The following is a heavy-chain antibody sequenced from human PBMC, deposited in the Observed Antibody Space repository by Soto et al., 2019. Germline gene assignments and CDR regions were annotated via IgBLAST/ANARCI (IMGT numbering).Heavy chain of an antibody. V-gene: IGHV3-15*07. CDR2: IKSKTDGGTT. D-gene: IGHD2-15*01. CDR1: GFTFSNAW. J-gene: IGHJ6*02. Sequence: GGSLRLSCAASGFTFSNAWMNWVRQAPGKGLEWVGRIKSKTDGGTTDYAAPVKGRFTISRDDSKNTLYLQMNSLKTEDTAAYYCTTVKDIVVVVAATSDYYYGMDVWGQGTTVTVSS. CDR3: TTVKDIVVVVAATSDYYYGMDV.